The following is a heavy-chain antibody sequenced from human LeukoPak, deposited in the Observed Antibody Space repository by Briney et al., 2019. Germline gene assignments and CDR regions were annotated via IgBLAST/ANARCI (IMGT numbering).Heavy chain of an antibody. D-gene: IGHD3-22*01. Sequence: KTSETLSLTCTVSGGSTRRSGYYWAWLRQPPGKGLERIGNIYYTGSTYYNPSLKSRVTISVDTAKNQFSLKLNSVTAPDTVVYYCARKIDRSGYPFGAFDIWGQGTMVTVSS. J-gene: IGHJ3*02. CDR3: ARKIDRSGYPFGAFDI. CDR1: GGSTRRSGYY. V-gene: IGHV4-39*01. CDR2: IYYTGST.